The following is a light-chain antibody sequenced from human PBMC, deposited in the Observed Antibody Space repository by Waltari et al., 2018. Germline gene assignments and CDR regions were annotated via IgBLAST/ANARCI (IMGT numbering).Light chain of an antibody. CDR3: AAWDDSLSGVE. CDR1: SSNIGSNY. V-gene: IGLV1-47*01. Sequence: QSVLTQPPSASGTPGQRVTISCSGSSSNIGSNYVYWYQQLPGTAPKLLIDRNNQRPSGVPDRFSGSKSGTSASLAISGLRSEDEADYYCAAWDDSLSGVEFGGGTKLTVL. J-gene: IGLJ2*01. CDR2: RNN.